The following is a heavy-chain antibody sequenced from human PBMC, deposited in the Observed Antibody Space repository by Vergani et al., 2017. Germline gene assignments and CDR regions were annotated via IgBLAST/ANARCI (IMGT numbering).Heavy chain of an antibody. Sequence: QVQLVESGGGVVQPGRSLRLSCAASGFTFSSYAMHWVRQAPGKGLEWVAVISYDGSNKYYADSVKGRFTISRDNSKNTLYLQMNSLRAEDTAVYYCARGSVHSSSWPIDYWGQGTLVTVSS. CDR2: ISYDGSNK. D-gene: IGHD6-13*01. J-gene: IGHJ4*02. V-gene: IGHV3-30-3*01. CDR3: ARGSVHSSSWPIDY. CDR1: GFTFSSYA.